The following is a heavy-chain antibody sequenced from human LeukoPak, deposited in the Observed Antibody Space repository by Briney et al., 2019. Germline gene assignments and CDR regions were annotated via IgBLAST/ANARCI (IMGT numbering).Heavy chain of an antibody. CDR2: IYTSGNT. D-gene: IGHD3-10*01. CDR3: ARGPSGASGHDY. V-gene: IGHV4-4*07. Sequence: SETLSLTCTVSGGSISSYYWSWLRQPAGKGLEWIGRIYTSGNTNYNPSLKSRVTMSVDTSRNQFSLKVSSVTAADTAVYYCARGPSGASGHDYWGQGTLVTVSS. CDR1: GGSISSYY. J-gene: IGHJ4*02.